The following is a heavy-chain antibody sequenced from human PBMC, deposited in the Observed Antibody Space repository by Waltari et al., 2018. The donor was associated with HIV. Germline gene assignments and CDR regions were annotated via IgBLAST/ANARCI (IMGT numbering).Heavy chain of an antibody. Sequence: QVQLVQSGAEVKKPGASVKVSCKASGYTFTNYDINWVRQATGQGLEWMGWRNPNRGNTGDAQKFQGRVTMTRNTSISTAYMELSSLRSEDTAVYYCARGYSYDRSGEAFDIWGQGTMVTVSS. D-gene: IGHD3-22*01. CDR1: GYTFTNYD. CDR3: ARGYSYDRSGEAFDI. CDR2: RNPNRGNT. V-gene: IGHV1-8*01. J-gene: IGHJ3*02.